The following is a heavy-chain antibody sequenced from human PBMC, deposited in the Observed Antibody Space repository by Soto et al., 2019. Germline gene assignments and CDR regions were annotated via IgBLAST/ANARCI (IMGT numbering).Heavy chain of an antibody. D-gene: IGHD6-13*01. Sequence: GGSLRLSCAASGFTFDDYTMHWVRQAPGKGLEWVSLISWDGGSTYYADSVKGRFTISRDNSKNSLYLQMNSLRTEDTALYYCAKDTIAADPYYYGMDVWGQGTTVTVSS. CDR3: AKDTIAADPYYYGMDV. CDR1: GFTFDDYT. J-gene: IGHJ6*02. V-gene: IGHV3-43*01. CDR2: ISWDGGST.